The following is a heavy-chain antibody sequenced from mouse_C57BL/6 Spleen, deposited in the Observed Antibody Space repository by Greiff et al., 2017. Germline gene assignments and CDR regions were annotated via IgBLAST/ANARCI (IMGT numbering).Heavy chain of an antibody. V-gene: IGHV1-72*01. Sequence: QVQLQQPGAELVKPGASVKLSCKASGYTFTSYWMHWVKQRPGRGLEWIGRIDPNSGGTKYNEKFKSKATLTVDKPSSPAYMQLSSLTSEDSAVYYCARGRLSNPYYFDYWGQGTTLTVSS. CDR2: IDPNSGGT. J-gene: IGHJ2*01. CDR1: GYTFTSYW. D-gene: IGHD2-5*01. CDR3: ARGRLSNPYYFDY.